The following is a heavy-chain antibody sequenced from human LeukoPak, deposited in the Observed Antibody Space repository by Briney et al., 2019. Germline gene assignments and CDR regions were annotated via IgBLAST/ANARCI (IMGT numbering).Heavy chain of an antibody. V-gene: IGHV1-46*01. D-gene: IGHD3-10*02. Sequence: VSVKVSCKASGYTFTSYYMHWVRQAPGQGLEWMGIINPSGGSTSYAQKFQGRVTMTRDTSTSTVYMELSSLRSEDTAVYYCARAYYVVRGYAPTRALDYWGQGTLVTVSS. CDR2: INPSGGST. CDR1: GYTFTSYY. J-gene: IGHJ4*02. CDR3: ARAYYVVRGYAPTRALDY.